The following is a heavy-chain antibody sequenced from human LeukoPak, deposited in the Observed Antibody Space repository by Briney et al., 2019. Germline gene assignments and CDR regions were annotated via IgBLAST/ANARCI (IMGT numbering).Heavy chain of an antibody. CDR2: INPNSGGT. D-gene: IGHD6-13*01. CDR3: ASGASIAAAGTLVDY. J-gene: IGHJ4*02. V-gene: IGHV1-2*02. CDR1: GYTFTGYY. Sequence: ASVKVSCKASGYTFTGYYMHWVRQAPGQGLEWMGWINPNSGGTNYAQKFKGRVTMTRDTSISTAYMELSRLRSDDTAVYYCASGASIAAAGTLVDYWGQGTLVTVSS.